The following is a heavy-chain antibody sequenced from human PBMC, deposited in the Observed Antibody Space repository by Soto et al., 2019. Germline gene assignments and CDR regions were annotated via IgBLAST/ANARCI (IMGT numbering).Heavy chain of an antibody. CDR3: ARALYSSFPRYYYYGMDV. J-gene: IGHJ6*02. Sequence: SETLSLTCTVSGGSISSGDYYWSWIRQPPGKGLEWIGYIYYSGSTYYNPSLKSRVTISVDTSKNQFSLKLSSVTAADTAVYYCARALYSSFPRYYYYGMDVWGQGTTVTVAS. CDR2: IYYSGST. D-gene: IGHD4-4*01. CDR1: GGSISSGDYY. V-gene: IGHV4-30-4*01.